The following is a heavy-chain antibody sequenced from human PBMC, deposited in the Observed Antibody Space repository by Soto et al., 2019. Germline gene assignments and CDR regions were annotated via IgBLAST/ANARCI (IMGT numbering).Heavy chain of an antibody. CDR1: GVSIHNSHSF. Sequence: SETLSLTCTVSGVSIHNSHSFCAWIRQPPGKGLEFIGSVYHNGGAHYNSSLKSRVTISVDTAHNQVSLRMRSLTAADTAVYYCGRVVEGATRHTDPDSWGQGILVTVSS. J-gene: IGHJ5*01. CDR3: GRVVEGATRHTDPDS. D-gene: IGHD2-21*01. V-gene: IGHV4-39*01. CDR2: VYHNGGA.